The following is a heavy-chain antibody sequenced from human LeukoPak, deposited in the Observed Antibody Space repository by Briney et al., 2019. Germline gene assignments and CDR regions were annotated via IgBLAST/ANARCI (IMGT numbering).Heavy chain of an antibody. V-gene: IGHV4-39*01. D-gene: IGHD3-22*01. CDR3: ARRRYYDGSGYLE. CDR1: GDSVSRSDSY. CDR2: IYYSGRT. Sequence: SETLSLTCSVSGDSVSRSDSYWDWIRQPPGKGLEWIGTIYYSGRTYYSPSLKSRVTMSVDPSNNQFSLNLRSVTAADTAIYYCARRRYYDGSGYLEWGQGTLLSVSS. J-gene: IGHJ1*01.